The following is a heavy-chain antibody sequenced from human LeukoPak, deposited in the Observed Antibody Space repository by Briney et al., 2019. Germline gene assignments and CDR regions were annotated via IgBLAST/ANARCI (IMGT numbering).Heavy chain of an antibody. CDR1: GFSLTTYE. CDR2: ISSSGDSI. Sequence: GGSLRLSCAASGFSLTTYEMNWVRQAPGKGLEWVSYISSSGDSIYYADSVKGRFTISRDNAKNSLSLQMNSLRAEDAAIYYCARDRRVGATWSVGAFDIWGQGTTVTVSS. J-gene: IGHJ3*02. CDR3: ARDRRVGATWSVGAFDI. D-gene: IGHD1-26*01. V-gene: IGHV3-48*03.